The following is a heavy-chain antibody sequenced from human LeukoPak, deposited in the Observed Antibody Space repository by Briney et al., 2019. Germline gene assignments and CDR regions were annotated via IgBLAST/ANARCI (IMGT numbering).Heavy chain of an antibody. V-gene: IGHV1-69*13. Sequence: SVKVSCKASGGTFSSYAISWVRQAPGQGLEWMGGIIPIFGTANYAQKFQGRGTITADESTSTAYMELSSLRSEDTAVYYCARGDYYDSSGYYLLYYFDYWGQGTLVTVSS. J-gene: IGHJ4*02. D-gene: IGHD3-22*01. CDR3: ARGDYYDSSGYYLLYYFDY. CDR1: GGTFSSYA. CDR2: IIPIFGTA.